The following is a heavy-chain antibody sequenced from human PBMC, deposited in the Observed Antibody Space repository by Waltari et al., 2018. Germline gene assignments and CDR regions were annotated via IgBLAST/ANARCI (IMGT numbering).Heavy chain of an antibody. V-gene: IGHV3-23*01. Sequence: EVQLLESGGILVQPGGSLRLSCAASGFAFSNYAMTWVRQAPGKGLEWVSSISFVGGNTYYADSLKGRFTISRDNSKNTLYLLMNSLTVADTAVYYCAKEITAADAPYFFDYWGRGTLVTVSS. J-gene: IGHJ4*02. D-gene: IGHD6-13*01. CDR2: ISFVGGNT. CDR3: AKEITAADAPYFFDY. CDR1: GFAFSNYA.